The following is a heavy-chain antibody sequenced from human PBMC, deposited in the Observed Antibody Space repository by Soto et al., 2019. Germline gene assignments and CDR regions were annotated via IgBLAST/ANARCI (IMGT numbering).Heavy chain of an antibody. CDR3: SRALTHYYDTSGPAFGY. CDR2: ISSRGIST. V-gene: IGHV3-48*03. J-gene: IGHJ4*02. D-gene: IGHD3-22*01. Sequence: DVQLVESGGALVQPGGSLRLSCVGSGFTFSSFDMNWVRQAPGKGLEWISYISSRGISTYYADSVKGRFTISRDNAENSLFLKMNSLRVEDTAVYYCSRALTHYYDTSGPAFGYWGQGTLLTVSS. CDR1: GFTFSSFD.